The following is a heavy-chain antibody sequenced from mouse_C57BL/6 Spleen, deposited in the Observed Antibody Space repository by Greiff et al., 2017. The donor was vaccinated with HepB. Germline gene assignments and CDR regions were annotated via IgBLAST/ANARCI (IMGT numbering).Heavy chain of an antibody. Sequence: DVKLVESGGGLVKPGGSLKLSCAASGFTFSDYGMHWVRQAPEKGLEWVAYISSGSSTIYYADTVKGRFTISRDNAKNTLFLQMTSLRSEDTAMYYCATYDFDYWGQGTTLTVSS. CDR3: ATYDFDY. J-gene: IGHJ2*01. CDR1: GFTFSDYG. V-gene: IGHV5-17*01. CDR2: ISSGSSTI.